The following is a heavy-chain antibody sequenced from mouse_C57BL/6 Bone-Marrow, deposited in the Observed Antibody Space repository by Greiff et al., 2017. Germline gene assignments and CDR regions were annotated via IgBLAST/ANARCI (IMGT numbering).Heavy chain of an antibody. CDR2: IDPENGDT. CDR3: TTDAMDY. Sequence: EVQLQQSGAELVRPGASVKLSCTASGFNIKDDYMHWVKQRPEQGLEWIGWIDPENGDTEYAPKFQGKATITANTSSNTAYLQLSSLTSEDTAVYYGTTDAMDYWGQGTSVTVSS. J-gene: IGHJ4*01. CDR1: GFNIKDDY. V-gene: IGHV14-4*01.